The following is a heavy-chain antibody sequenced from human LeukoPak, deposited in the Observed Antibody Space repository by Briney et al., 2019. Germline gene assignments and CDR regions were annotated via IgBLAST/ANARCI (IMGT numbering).Heavy chain of an antibody. CDR3: AREWELLDEYFQH. J-gene: IGHJ1*01. D-gene: IGHD1-26*01. CDR1: GYTFTSYY. CDR2: INPNSGGT. V-gene: IGHV1-2*02. Sequence: ASVKVSCKASGYTFTSYYIHWVRQAPGQGLEWMGWINPNSGGTNYAQKFQGRVTMTRDTSISTSYMELSRLGSDDTAVYYCAREWELLDEYFQHWGQGTLVTVSS.